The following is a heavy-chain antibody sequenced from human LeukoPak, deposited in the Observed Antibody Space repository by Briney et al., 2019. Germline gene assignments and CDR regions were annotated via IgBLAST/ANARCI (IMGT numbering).Heavy chain of an antibody. CDR3: ARGTGEGYSYGRYYFDY. J-gene: IGHJ4*02. CDR2: IIAYNGNT. Sequence: ASVKVSCKASGYTFTSYGISWVRQAPGQGLEWMGWIIAYNGNTNYAQKLQGRVTMTTDTSTSTAYMELRSLRSDDTAVYYCARGTGEGYSYGRYYFDYWGQGTLVTVSS. V-gene: IGHV1-18*01. CDR1: GYTFTSYG. D-gene: IGHD5-18*01.